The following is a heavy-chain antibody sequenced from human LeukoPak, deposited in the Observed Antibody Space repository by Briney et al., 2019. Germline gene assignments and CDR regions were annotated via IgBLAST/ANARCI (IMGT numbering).Heavy chain of an antibody. Sequence: QTGGSLRLSCAASGFTVSSNHMSWVRQAPGKGLEWVANINQGGSVQYYVDSVKGRFTISRDDAKNSLYVQMNSLREDDTAVYYCARVGYSGWNLEYWGQGTLVTVSS. V-gene: IGHV3-7*01. CDR3: ARVGYSGWNLEY. D-gene: IGHD5-12*01. CDR1: GFTVSSNH. CDR2: INQGGSVQ. J-gene: IGHJ4*02.